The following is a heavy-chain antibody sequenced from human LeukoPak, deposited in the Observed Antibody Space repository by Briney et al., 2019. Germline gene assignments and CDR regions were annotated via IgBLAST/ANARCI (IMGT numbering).Heavy chain of an antibody. V-gene: IGHV4-61*01. CDR3: ARTYDISSWFDP. Sequence: SETLSLTCTVSGGSNSSSSYYWSWIRQPPGKGLEWIGYIYYSGSTNYNPSLESRVTISVDTSKNQFSLKLSSVTAADTAVYYCARTYDISSWFDPWGQGTLVTVSS. J-gene: IGHJ5*02. CDR1: GGSNSSSSYY. CDR2: IYYSGST. D-gene: IGHD3-9*01.